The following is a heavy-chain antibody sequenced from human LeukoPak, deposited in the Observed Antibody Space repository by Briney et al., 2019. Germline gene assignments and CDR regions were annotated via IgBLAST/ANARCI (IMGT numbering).Heavy chain of an antibody. V-gene: IGHV4-39*07. CDR3: ASDAPLGIAAAAGI. CDR1: GGSISSSSYY. CDR2: IYYSGST. D-gene: IGHD6-13*01. Sequence: PSETLSLTCTVSGGSISSSSYYWGWIRQPPGKGLEWIGSIYYSGSTYYNPSLKSRVTISVDTSKNQFSLKLSSVTAADTAVYYCASDAPLGIAAAAGIWGQGTMVTVSS. J-gene: IGHJ3*02.